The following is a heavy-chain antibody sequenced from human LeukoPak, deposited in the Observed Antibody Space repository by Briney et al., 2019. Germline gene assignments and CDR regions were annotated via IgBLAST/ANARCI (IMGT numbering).Heavy chain of an antibody. V-gene: IGHV4-39*01. J-gene: IGHJ4*02. CDR1: GGSISSSSYY. CDR2: IYYSGST. Sequence: SETLSLTCTVSGGSISSSSYYWGWIRQPPGKGLEWIGSIYYSGSTYYNPSLKSRVTISVDTSKNQFSLKLSSVTAADTAVYYCAGVLHYDILTGYYIHAFDYWGQGTLVTVSS. CDR3: AGVLHYDILTGYYIHAFDY. D-gene: IGHD3-9*01.